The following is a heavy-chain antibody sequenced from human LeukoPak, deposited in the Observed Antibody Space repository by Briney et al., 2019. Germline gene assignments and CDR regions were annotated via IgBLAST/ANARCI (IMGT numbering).Heavy chain of an antibody. CDR1: GGSFSGYY. Sequence: SETLSLTCAVYGGSFSGYYWSWIRQPTGKGLEWIGEINHSGSTNYNPSLKSRVTISVDTSKNQFSLKLSSVTAADTAVYYCARGKGLRWWKSFDYWGQGTLVTVSS. D-gene: IGHD4-23*01. CDR3: ARGKGLRWWKSFDY. V-gene: IGHV4-34*01. J-gene: IGHJ4*02. CDR2: INHSGST.